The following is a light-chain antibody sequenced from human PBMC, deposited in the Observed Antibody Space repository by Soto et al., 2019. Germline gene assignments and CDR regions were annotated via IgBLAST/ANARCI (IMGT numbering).Light chain of an antibody. CDR2: DVI. J-gene: IGLJ2*01. V-gene: IGLV2-14*03. Sequence: QSVLTQPASVSGSPGQSITISSTGSSTDVGGYNSVSWYQQHPGKVPKLVIYDVINRPSGISNRFSGSKSGNTASLTISGLQAEDEAHYYCSSYTSISASVIFGGGTKLTVL. CDR1: STDVGGYNS. CDR3: SSYTSISASVI.